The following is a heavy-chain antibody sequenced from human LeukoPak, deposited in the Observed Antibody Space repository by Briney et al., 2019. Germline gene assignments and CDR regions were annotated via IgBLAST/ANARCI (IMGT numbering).Heavy chain of an antibody. CDR2: ISSVGDTI. D-gene: IGHD3-3*01. V-gene: IGHV3-48*03. CDR1: GFTFSSYE. J-gene: IGHJ5*02. Sequence: GGSLRLSCAASGFTFSSYEMNWVRQAPGKGLEWVSYISSVGDTIYYVDSVKGRFTISRDNAKNSLYLQMNSLGAEDTAVYYCAKGPDVRITIFGMVMAWGQGTLVIVAS. CDR3: AKGPDVRITIFGMVMA.